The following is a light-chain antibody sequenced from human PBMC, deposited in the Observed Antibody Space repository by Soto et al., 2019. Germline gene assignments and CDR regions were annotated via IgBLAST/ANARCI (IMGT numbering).Light chain of an antibody. V-gene: IGKV1-13*02. CDR1: QGIRND. J-gene: IGKJ1*01. Sequence: AIQMTQSPSSLSATVGYRVTITCRASQGIRNDLGWYQQKPGKAPKLLIYDASSLESGVPSRFSGSGSGTEFTLTISSLQPDDFATYYCQQYNSYSWTFGQGTKVDI. CDR2: DAS. CDR3: QQYNSYSWT.